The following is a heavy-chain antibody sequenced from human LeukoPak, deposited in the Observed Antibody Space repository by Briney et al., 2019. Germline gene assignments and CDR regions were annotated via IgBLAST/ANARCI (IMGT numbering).Heavy chain of an antibody. V-gene: IGHV4-34*01. CDR2: ISHSGST. J-gene: IGHJ4*02. CDR3: ARARGGLDY. D-gene: IGHD3-16*01. Sequence: SETLSLTCAVYGGSFSGYYWSWIRQPPGKGLEWIGEISHSGSTNYNLSLKSRVTISVDTSKNQFSLKLSSVTAADTAVYYCARARGGLDYWGQGTLVTVSS. CDR1: GGSFSGYY.